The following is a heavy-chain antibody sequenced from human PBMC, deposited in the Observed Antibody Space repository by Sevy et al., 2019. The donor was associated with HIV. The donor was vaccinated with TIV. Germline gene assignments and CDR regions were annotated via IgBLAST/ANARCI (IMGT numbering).Heavy chain of an antibody. D-gene: IGHD6-19*01. V-gene: IGHV3-48*01. CDR3: ARGRIAVAVL. CDR2: ISSSSTI. Sequence: GGSLRLSCAASGLTFSSYSMNWVRQAPGKGLEWVSHISSSSTIYYADSVKGRFTISRDNAKNSLYLQMNSLRAEDTAVYYCARGRIAVAVLWGQGALVTVSS. J-gene: IGHJ4*02. CDR1: GLTFSSYS.